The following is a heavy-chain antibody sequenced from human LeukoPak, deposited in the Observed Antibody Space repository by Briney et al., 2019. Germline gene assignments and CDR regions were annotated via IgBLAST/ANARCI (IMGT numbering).Heavy chain of an antibody. D-gene: IGHD3-10*01. CDR2: INTNGDDT. J-gene: IGHJ4*02. V-gene: IGHV3-64D*09. Sequence: PGGSLRLSCSASGFTFSTCAMHWVRQAPGKGLEHVSTINTNGDDTYYADSVKGRFTISRDNSKRTLYLQMSSLRAEDTAVYYCVKDLRGGGYYTSFDYWGQRTLVTVSS. CDR1: GFTFSTCA. CDR3: VKDLRGGGYYTSFDY.